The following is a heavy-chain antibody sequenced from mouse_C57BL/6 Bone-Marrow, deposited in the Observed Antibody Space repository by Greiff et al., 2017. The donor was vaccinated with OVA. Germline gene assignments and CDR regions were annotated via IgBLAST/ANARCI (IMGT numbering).Heavy chain of an antibody. Sequence: VQLKESGPGLVKPSQSLSLTCSVTGYSITSGYYWNWIRQFPGNKLEWMGYISYDGSNNYNPSLKNRISITRDTSKNQFFLKLNSVTTEDTATYYWARELDSTGGPGFAYWGQGTLVTVSA. CDR1: GYSITSGYY. CDR3: ARELDSTGGPGFAY. CDR2: ISYDGSN. J-gene: IGHJ3*01. D-gene: IGHD3-2*02. V-gene: IGHV3-6*01.